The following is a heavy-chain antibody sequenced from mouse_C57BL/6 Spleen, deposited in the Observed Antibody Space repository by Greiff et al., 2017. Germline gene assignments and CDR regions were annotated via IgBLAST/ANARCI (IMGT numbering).Heavy chain of an antibody. CDR1: GYTFTSYG. J-gene: IGHJ2*01. Sequence: VQLQQSGAELARPGASVKLSCKASGYTFTSYGISWVKQRTGQGLEWIGEIYPRSGNTYYNEKFKGKATLTADKSSSTAYMELRSLTSEDSAVYFCARSDDGRHYFDYWGQGTTLTVSS. CDR3: ARSDDGRHYFDY. CDR2: IYPRSGNT. V-gene: IGHV1-81*01. D-gene: IGHD2-3*01.